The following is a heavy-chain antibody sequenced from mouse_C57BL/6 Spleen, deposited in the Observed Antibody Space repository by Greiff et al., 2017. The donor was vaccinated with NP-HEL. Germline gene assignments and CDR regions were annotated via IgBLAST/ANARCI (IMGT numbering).Heavy chain of an antibody. CDR2: IYPGDGDT. J-gene: IGHJ4*01. CDR1: GYAFSSSW. D-gene: IGHD2-4*01. Sequence: QVQLQQSGPELVKPGASVKISCKASGYAFSSSWMNWVKQRPGKGLEWIGRIYPGDGDTNYNGKFKGKATLTADKSSSTAYMQLSSLTSEDSAVYFCARMMIYSEYVYAMDYWGQGTSVTVSS. V-gene: IGHV1-82*01. CDR3: ARMMIYSEYVYAMDY.